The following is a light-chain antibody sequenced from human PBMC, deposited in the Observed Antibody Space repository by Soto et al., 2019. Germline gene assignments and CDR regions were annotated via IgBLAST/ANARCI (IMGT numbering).Light chain of an antibody. V-gene: IGKV3-20*01. Sequence: EIVLTQSPGTLSLSPGERATLSSRASQSVSSSYLAWFQQKAGQAPRLLIYGASSRATGIPDRFSGSGSGTDFTLTISRLEPEDFAVYYCQQYGSSPGTFGQGTKVEIK. J-gene: IGKJ1*01. CDR1: QSVSSSY. CDR2: GAS. CDR3: QQYGSSPGT.